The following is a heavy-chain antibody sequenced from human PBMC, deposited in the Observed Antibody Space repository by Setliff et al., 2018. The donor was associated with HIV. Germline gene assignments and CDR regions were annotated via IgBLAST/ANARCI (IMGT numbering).Heavy chain of an antibody. CDR2: ISGAGATT. V-gene: IGHV3-23*01. Sequence: PGGSLRLSCEASGFTLRSYAMYWVRQAPGKGLEWVAGISGAGATTCYADSVKGRFTISRDNSKDTLYLQMNSLRAEDTAVYYCAKDGYSDYLNSYFDYWGQGTLVTVSS. D-gene: IGHD4-17*01. CDR1: GFTLRSYA. J-gene: IGHJ4*02. CDR3: AKDGYSDYLNSYFDY.